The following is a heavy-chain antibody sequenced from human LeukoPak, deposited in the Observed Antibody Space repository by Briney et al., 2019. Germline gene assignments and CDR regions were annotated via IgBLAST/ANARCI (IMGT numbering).Heavy chain of an antibody. D-gene: IGHD2-15*01. J-gene: IGHJ4*02. CDR1: GGSISSGGYY. V-gene: IGHV4-31*03. CDR3: ASYCSGGSCYNPSFDY. CDR2: IYHSGST. Sequence: PSQTLSLTCTVSGGSISSGGYYWSWIRQHPGKGLGWIGYIYHSGSTYYNPSPKSRVTISVDTSKNQFSLRLSSVTAADTAVYYCASYCSGGSCYNPSFDYWGQGTLVTVSS.